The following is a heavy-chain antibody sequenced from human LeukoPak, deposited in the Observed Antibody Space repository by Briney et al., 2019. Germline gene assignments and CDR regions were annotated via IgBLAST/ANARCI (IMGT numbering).Heavy chain of an antibody. Sequence: GGSLRLSCAASGFTFSSYSMNWVRQAPGKGLEWVSYISSSSSTIYYADSVKGRFTISRDNAKNSLYLQMNSLRDEDTAVYYCARAPPSVVVYYYGMDVWGQGTTVTVSS. CDR2: ISSSSSTI. D-gene: IGHD2-2*01. CDR1: GFTFSSYS. CDR3: ARAPPSVVVYYYGMDV. V-gene: IGHV3-48*02. J-gene: IGHJ6*02.